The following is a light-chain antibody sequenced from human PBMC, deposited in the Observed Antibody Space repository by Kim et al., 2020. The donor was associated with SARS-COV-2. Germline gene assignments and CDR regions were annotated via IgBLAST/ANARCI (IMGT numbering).Light chain of an antibody. V-gene: IGKV3-15*01. J-gene: IGKJ1*01. CDR3: QQFHSWPRT. CDR1: QNIGSD. CDR2: AAS. Sequence: IVMTQSPVTLSVSPGERATLSCRASQNIGSDLAWYQQKPGQAPRLLIDAASTRATGIPARFSGSGSGTEFTLTISTLQSEDFTGYFCQQFHSWPRTFGRGTKVDIK.